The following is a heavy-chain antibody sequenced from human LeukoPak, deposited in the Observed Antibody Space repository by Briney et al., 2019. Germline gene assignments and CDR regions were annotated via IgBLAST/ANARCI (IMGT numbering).Heavy chain of an antibody. V-gene: IGHV6-1*01. J-gene: IGHJ4*02. Sequence: SQTLSLTCAISGDSVSSNSAAWNWIRQSPSRGLEWMGRTYYRSKWYNDYAVSVKSRITINPDTSKNQFSLQLNSVTPEDTAVYYCARDRDGDSSGWYYFDYWGQGTLVTVSS. D-gene: IGHD6-19*01. CDR1: GDSVSSNSAA. CDR3: ARDRDGDSSGWYYFDY. CDR2: TYYRSKWYN.